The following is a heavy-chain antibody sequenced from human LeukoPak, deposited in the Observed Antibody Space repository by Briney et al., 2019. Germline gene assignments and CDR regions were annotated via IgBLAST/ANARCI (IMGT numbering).Heavy chain of an antibody. D-gene: IGHD3-16*01. CDR1: GFTFSSYG. CDR2: IRGNGVTT. V-gene: IGHV3-23*01. J-gene: IGHJ1*01. Sequence: GGSLRLSCAASGFTFSSYGMNWVRQAPGKGLEWVSGIRGNGVTTYYADSVKGRFTISRDNSKNTLYLQMSSLGAEDTAVYFCAKDDAWGRYQDWGQGTLVTVSS. CDR3: AKDDAWGRYQD.